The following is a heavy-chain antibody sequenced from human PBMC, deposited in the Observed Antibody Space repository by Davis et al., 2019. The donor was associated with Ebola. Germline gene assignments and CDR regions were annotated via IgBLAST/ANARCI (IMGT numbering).Heavy chain of an antibody. CDR1: GFTFSGYW. Sequence: GGSLRLSCAASGFTFSGYWMSWVPQAPGKGLEWVANIKQDGREEQYVDSVKGRFTISRDNTKNSLYLQMSSLRADDTAIYYCARDLVYGGNAFFDYWGQGTPVSVSS. V-gene: IGHV3-7*03. CDR3: ARDLVYGGNAFFDY. D-gene: IGHD4-23*01. CDR2: IKQDGREE. J-gene: IGHJ4*02.